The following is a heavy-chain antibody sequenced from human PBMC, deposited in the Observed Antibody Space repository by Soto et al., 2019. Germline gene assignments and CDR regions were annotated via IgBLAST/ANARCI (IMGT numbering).Heavy chain of an antibody. V-gene: IGHV4-31*03. CDR1: GGSISSGGYY. Sequence: QVQLQESGPGLVKPSQTLSLTCTVSGGSISSGGYYWSWILQHPGKGLEWIGYISYRGSAYYSPSLKSRVTISVDTYKNQFSLKVNAVTAADTAVYYCARRMQNYYTMGVWGQGTTVTVSS. CDR3: ARRMQNYYTMGV. D-gene: IGHD2-15*01. J-gene: IGHJ6*02. CDR2: ISYRGSA.